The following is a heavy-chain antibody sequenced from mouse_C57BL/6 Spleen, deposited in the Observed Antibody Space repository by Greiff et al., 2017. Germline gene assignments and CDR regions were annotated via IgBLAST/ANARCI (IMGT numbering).Heavy chain of an antibody. CDR3: ARGGYAYYFDY. CDR2: INPSSGYT. CDR1: GYTFTSYT. V-gene: IGHV1-4*01. J-gene: IGHJ2*01. Sequence: QVQLKESGAELARPGASVKMSCKASGYTFTSYTMHWVKQRPGQGLEWIGYINPSSGYTKYNQKFKDKATLTADKSSSTAYMQLSSLTSEDSAVYYCARGGYAYYFDYWGQGTTLTVSS. D-gene: IGHD2-2*01.